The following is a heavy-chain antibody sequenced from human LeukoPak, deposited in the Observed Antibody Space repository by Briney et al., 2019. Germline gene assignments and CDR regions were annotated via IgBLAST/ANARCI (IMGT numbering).Heavy chain of an antibody. D-gene: IGHD6-19*01. Sequence: SETLSLTCTVSGGSISSSSYYWSWIRQPPGKGLEWIGYIYYSGSTNYNPSLKSRVTISVDTSKNQFSLKLSSVTAADTAVYYCARGEGREAGTAGDYWGQGTLVTVSS. CDR2: IYYSGST. CDR3: ARGEGREAGTAGDY. V-gene: IGHV4-61*01. J-gene: IGHJ4*02. CDR1: GGSISSSSYY.